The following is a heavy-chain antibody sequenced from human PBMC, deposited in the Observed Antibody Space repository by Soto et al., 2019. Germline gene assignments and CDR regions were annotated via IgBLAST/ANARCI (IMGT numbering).Heavy chain of an antibody. CDR1: GFTFSSYG. V-gene: IGHV3-30*18. Sequence: GGSLRLSCAASGFTFSSYGMHWVRQAPGKGLEWVAVISYDGSNKYYADSVKGRFTISRDNSKNTLYLQMNSLRAEDTAVYYCAKDYNDFWSGYGPFDYWGQGTLVTVSS. CDR3: AKDYNDFWSGYGPFDY. CDR2: ISYDGSNK. J-gene: IGHJ4*02. D-gene: IGHD3-3*01.